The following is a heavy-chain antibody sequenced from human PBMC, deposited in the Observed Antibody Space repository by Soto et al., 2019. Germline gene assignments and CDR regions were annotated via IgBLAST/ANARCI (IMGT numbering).Heavy chain of an antibody. CDR1: GFTFSSYG. V-gene: IGHV3-30*18. Sequence: GGCLRLSCGGSGFTFSSYGMRWVRQAPGKGLEWVAAISFDGSNGYYGDSVKGRFTISRDNSKNTLYLQMNSLRPEDTAVYYCAKDGNWELLPSTGMDVWGQGTTVTVSS. D-gene: IGHD1-26*01. CDR2: ISFDGSNG. J-gene: IGHJ6*02. CDR3: AKDGNWELLPSTGMDV.